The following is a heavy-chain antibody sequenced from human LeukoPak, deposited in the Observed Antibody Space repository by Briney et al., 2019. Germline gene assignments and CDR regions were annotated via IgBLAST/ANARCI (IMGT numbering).Heavy chain of an antibody. D-gene: IGHD4-17*01. V-gene: IGHV1-18*01. CDR1: GYTFTSYG. J-gene: IGHJ6*02. CDR2: ISAYNGNT. Sequence: ASVKVSCTASGYTFTSYGISWVRQAPGQGLEWMGWISAYNGNTNYAQKLQGRVTITADESTSTAYMELSSLRSEDTAVYYCARADYGDAYGMDVWGQGTTVTVSS. CDR3: ARADYGDAYGMDV.